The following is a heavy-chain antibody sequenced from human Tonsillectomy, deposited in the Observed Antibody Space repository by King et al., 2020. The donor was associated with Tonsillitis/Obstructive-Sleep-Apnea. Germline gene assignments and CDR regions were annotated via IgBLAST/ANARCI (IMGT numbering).Heavy chain of an antibody. V-gene: IGHV1-18*01. J-gene: IGHJ4*02. D-gene: IGHD6-13*01. Sequence: VQLVESGVEVKKPGASVKVSCKASGYTFTSYGICWVRQAPGQGLEWMGWISTYNRNTNYAQKFQGRVTMTTDTSTSTAYMELRSLRFDDTAVYYWARGDRVAAAGPDYWGQGTLVTVSS. CDR1: GYTFTSYG. CDR2: ISTYNRNT. CDR3: ARGDRVAAAGPDY.